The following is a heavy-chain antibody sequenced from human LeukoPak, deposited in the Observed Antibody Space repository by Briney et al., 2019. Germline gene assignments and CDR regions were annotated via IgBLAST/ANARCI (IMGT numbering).Heavy chain of an antibody. CDR3: AKRGVRGYSYGINWFDP. D-gene: IGHD5-18*01. Sequence: GASVKVSCKASGYTFTGYYMHCVRQAPGQGLEWMGWINPNSGGTNYAQKFQGRVTMTRDTSISTAYMELSGLRSDDTAVYYCAKRGVRGYSYGINWFDPWGQGTLVTVSS. CDR1: GYTFTGYY. J-gene: IGHJ5*02. CDR2: INPNSGGT. V-gene: IGHV1-2*02.